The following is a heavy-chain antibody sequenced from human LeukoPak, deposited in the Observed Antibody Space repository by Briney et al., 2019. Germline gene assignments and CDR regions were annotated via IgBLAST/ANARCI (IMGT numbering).Heavy chain of an antibody. CDR1: GGSIASYY. CDR3: ARQLAYYYRSGGFDP. CDR2: IYNSVTT. D-gene: IGHD3-10*01. J-gene: IGHJ5*02. V-gene: IGHV4-59*08. Sequence: SETLSLTCTLSGGSIASYYWSWIRQPPGKGLEWIGYIYNSVTTNYNPSLKSRVSISVDTSKNQFSLNLRSVTAADTAVYYCARQLAYYYRSGGFDPWGQGALVTVSS.